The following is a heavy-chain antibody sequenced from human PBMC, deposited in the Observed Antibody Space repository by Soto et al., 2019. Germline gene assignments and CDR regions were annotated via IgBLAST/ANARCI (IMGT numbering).Heavy chain of an antibody. CDR1: GDSISSNKW. CDR3: VRHERGGRYYWFDP. V-gene: IGHV4-4*02. J-gene: IGHJ5*02. CDR2: MYHTGST. Sequence: SETLSLTCAVSGDSISSNKWWSWVRQPPEKGLEWIGEMYHTGSTNYNPSLKSRVTISVDTSKNQFSLKLSSVTAADTAVYYCVRHERGGRYYWFDPWGQGTLVTVS. D-gene: IGHD6-19*01.